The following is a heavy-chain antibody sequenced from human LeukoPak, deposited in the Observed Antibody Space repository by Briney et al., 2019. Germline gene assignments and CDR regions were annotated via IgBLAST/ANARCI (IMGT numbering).Heavy chain of an antibody. V-gene: IGHV3-21*06. D-gene: IGHD5-24*01. CDR2: ISSDITYI. CDR3: ARDRGYYFDY. J-gene: IGHJ4*02. Sequence: GGSLRLSCAASGFIFSPYTMNWVRQAPGKGLEWVSSISSDITYIFYADSVKGRFTVSRDNDKNSLYLQMSSLRAEDTAVYYCARDRGYYFDYWGQGILVTVSS. CDR1: GFIFSPYT.